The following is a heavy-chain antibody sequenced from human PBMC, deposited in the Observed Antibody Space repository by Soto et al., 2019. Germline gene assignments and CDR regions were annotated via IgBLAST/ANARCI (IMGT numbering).Heavy chain of an antibody. CDR3: ARAPRGNYGYPSYFDY. CDR1: GYSISSSNW. CDR2: IYYSGST. V-gene: IGHV4-28*03. Sequence: PSETLSLTCAFSGYSISSSNWWGWIRQTPGKGLEWIGYIYYSGSTYYNPSLKSRVTMSVDTSKNQFSLKLSSVTAAGTAVYYCARAPRGNYGYPSYFDYWGQGTLVTVSS. J-gene: IGHJ4*02. D-gene: IGHD3-10*01.